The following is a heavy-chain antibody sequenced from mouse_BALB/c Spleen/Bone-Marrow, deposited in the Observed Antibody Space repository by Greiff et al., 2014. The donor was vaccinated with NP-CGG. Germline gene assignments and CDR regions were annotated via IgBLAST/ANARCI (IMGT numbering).Heavy chain of an antibody. CDR3: AERDGSTYYYAMDY. V-gene: IGHV1-80*01. J-gene: IGHJ4*01. CDR1: GYAFSNYW. CDR2: IYPGDGDT. D-gene: IGHD1-1*01. Sequence: QVQLKESGAELVRPGSSVKISCKASGYAFSNYWMNWVKQRPGQGLEWIGQIYPGDGDTNYNGKFKGKATLTADKSSSTAYMQLSSLTSEDSAVYFCAERDGSTYYYAMDYWGQGTSVTVSS.